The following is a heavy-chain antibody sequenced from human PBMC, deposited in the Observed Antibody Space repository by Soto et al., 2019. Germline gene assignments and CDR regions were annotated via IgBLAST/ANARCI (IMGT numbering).Heavy chain of an antibody. V-gene: IGHV4-31*03. J-gene: IGHJ4*02. D-gene: IGHD3-10*01. CDR2: IHHTGST. CDR1: AGSITSDEYY. Sequence: SETLSLTCTVSAGSITSDEYYWNWIRYRPGKGLEWIGFIHHTGSTFYNPSLESRASISIDTSGSQFSLNLASVTVADTAVYYCARRPTGSGSSFFDYWGPGTLVTVSS. CDR3: ARRPTGSGSSFFDY.